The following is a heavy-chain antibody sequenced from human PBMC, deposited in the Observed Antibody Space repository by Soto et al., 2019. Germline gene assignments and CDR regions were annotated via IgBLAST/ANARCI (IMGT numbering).Heavy chain of an antibody. J-gene: IGHJ4*02. CDR3: ARRGSGSYSDY. CDR1: GFTFSSYA. CDR2: ISGSGGST. D-gene: IGHD1-26*01. V-gene: IGHV3-23*01. Sequence: EVQLLESGGGLVQPGGSLRLSCAASGFTFSSYAMRWVRQAPVKGLEWVSAISGSGGSTYYADSVKGRFTISRDNSKNTLYQQMNSLRAEDTAVYYCARRGSGSYSDYWGQGTLVTVSS.